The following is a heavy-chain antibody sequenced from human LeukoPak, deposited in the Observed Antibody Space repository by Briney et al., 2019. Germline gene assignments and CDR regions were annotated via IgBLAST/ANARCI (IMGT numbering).Heavy chain of an antibody. D-gene: IGHD3-22*01. CDR3: ARGGSSGYYYYFDY. CDR2: IYSSGST. J-gene: IGHJ4*02. Sequence: SETLSLTCTVSGGSISSYYWYWIRQPPGKGLELIGYIYSSGSTDYNPSLSSRVTISVDTSKSQLSLQLSSVTAADTAVYYCARGGSSGYYYYFDYWGQGTLVTVSS. V-gene: IGHV4-59*01. CDR1: GGSISSYY.